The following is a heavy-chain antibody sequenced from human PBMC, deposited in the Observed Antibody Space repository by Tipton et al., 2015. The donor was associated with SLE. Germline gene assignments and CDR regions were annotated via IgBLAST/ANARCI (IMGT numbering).Heavy chain of an antibody. D-gene: IGHD6-19*01. Sequence: QLVQSGGGLVKPGGSLRVSCAASGFTFSTYNINWIRQSPGKGLEWIGYLSHSGSTNYNPSLKSRVTMSVDTSKNQFSLKMRSVTAADTAVYYCARDADFQWLVLDSWGQGTLVTVSS. CDR1: GFTFSTYN. J-gene: IGHJ4*02. CDR3: ARDADFQWLVLDS. V-gene: IGHV4-59*01. CDR2: LSHSGST.